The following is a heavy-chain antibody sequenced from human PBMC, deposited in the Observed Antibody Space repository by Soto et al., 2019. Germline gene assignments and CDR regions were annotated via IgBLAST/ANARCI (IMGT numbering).Heavy chain of an antibody. D-gene: IGHD6-19*01. CDR1: GFTFSNYD. J-gene: IGHJ4*02. CDR3: AKGRSVVGTRTSGGFDH. CDR2: ISGSGDAT. Sequence: EVQLLESGGGLVQPGGSLGLSCVASGFTFSNYDMNWVRQAPGKGLEWVSYISGSGDATDYAGYVKGRFTISRDSSKNTLNLQINSLAADDTGVYYCAKGRSVVGTRTSGGFDHWGQGTLVTVSS. V-gene: IGHV3-23*01.